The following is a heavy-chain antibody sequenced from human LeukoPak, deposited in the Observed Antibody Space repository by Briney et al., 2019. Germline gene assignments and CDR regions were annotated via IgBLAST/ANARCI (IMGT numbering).Heavy chain of an antibody. CDR2: IWYDGSNK. D-gene: IGHD3-22*01. Sequence: GGSLRLSCAASGFTFTNYWMSWVRQAPGKGLEWVAVIWYDGSNKYYADSVKGRFTISRDNSKNTLYLQMNSLRAEDTAVYYCARGAGSYYYDSSGYYADYDYWGQGTLVTVSS. CDR1: GFTFTNYW. V-gene: IGHV3-33*08. J-gene: IGHJ4*02. CDR3: ARGAGSYYYDSSGYYADYDY.